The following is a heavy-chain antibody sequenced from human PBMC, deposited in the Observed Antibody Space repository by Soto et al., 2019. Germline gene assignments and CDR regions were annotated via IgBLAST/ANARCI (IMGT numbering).Heavy chain of an antibody. V-gene: IGHV4-34*01. CDR2: INHSGST. Sequence: PSDTLSLTCALYSGSFTGYYWRWIRQPPGKGLEWIGEINHSGSTNYNPSLKSRVTISVDTSKNQFSLKLSSVTAADTAVYYCARHCGGDCSHAFDIWGQGTMVTVS. CDR3: ARHCGGDCSHAFDI. CDR1: SGSFTGYY. D-gene: IGHD2-21*02. J-gene: IGHJ3*02.